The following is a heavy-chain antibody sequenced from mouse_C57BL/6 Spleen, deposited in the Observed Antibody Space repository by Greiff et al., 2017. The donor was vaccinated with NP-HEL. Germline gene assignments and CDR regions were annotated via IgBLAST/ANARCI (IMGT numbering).Heavy chain of an antibody. D-gene: IGHD2-4*01. CDR3: TLKTYYDYDGFAY. J-gene: IGHJ3*01. CDR2: VSSGGDYI. CDR1: GFTFSSYA. V-gene: IGHV5-9-1*02. Sequence: DVTLVESGEGLVKPGGSLKLSCAASGFTFSSYAMSLVRQTPEKRLELVAYVSSGGDYIYYADTVKGRFTILRDNTRNTQYLQKSSRKSEDKAMYYCTLKTYYDYDGFAYWGQGTLVTVSA.